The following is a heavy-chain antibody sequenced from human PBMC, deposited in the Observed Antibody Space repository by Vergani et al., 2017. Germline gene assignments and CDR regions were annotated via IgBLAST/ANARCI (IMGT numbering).Heavy chain of an antibody. CDR2: INPNSGGT. D-gene: IGHD3-22*01. CDR1: GYTFTGYY. CDR3: ARDFHPGVVWFDP. V-gene: IGHV1-2*02. Sequence: QVQLVQSGAEVKKPGASVKVSCKASGYTFTGYYMHWVRQAPGQGLEWMGWINPNSGGTNYAQKFQGRVTITADESPSTAYMELSSLRSEDTAVYYCARDFHPGVVWFDPWGQGTLVTVSS. J-gene: IGHJ5*02.